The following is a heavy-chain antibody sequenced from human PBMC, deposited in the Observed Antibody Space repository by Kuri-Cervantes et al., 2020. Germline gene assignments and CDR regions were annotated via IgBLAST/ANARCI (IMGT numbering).Heavy chain of an antibody. CDR1: GFTLSDHG. D-gene: IGHD3-10*01. CDR3: ARAVRGVSFWFDP. Sequence: GESLKISCAASGFTLSDHGVHWVRQAPGGGLEWVSFIRSDGGIKYYVDSVEGRFTISRDNSKNSLYLQMNSLRAEDTAVYYCARAVRGVSFWFDPWGQGTLVTVSS. CDR2: IRSDGGIK. J-gene: IGHJ5*02. V-gene: IGHV3-30*02.